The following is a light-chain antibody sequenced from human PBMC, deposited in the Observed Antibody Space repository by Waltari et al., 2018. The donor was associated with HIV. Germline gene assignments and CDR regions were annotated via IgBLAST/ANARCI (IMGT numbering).Light chain of an antibody. CDR2: GES. CDR1: QSISSGY. V-gene: IGKV3-20*01. J-gene: IGKJ4*01. CDR3: QQYGSTPVT. Sequence: EIVLTQSPGTLSMSPGERVALSCRASQSISSGYLAWYQQKPGQAPRLLIYGESRANGVPERFSGSGSGTDFTLTISRLEPEDLAVYGCQQYGSTPVTFGGGTKVEMK.